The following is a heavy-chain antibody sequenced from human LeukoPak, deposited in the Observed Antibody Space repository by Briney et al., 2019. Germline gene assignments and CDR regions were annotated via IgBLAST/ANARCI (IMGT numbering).Heavy chain of an antibody. V-gene: IGHV4-38-2*02. CDR2: SYHSGSI. CDR3: ARDRIYGSGSDHFDY. Sequence: SETLSLTCTVSGYSIRSGYYWGWSRQPPGKGLEWIGSSYHSGSIYHKPSLKSRVTISGDTSKTQFSLKLSSVTAADTAVYYCARDRIYGSGSDHFDYWGQGTLVTVSS. CDR1: GYSIRSGYY. D-gene: IGHD3-10*01. J-gene: IGHJ4*02.